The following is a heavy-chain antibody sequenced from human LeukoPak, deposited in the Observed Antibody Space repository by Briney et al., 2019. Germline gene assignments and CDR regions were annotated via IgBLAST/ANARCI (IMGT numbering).Heavy chain of an antibody. CDR2: MNPNSGNT. J-gene: IGHJ6*03. D-gene: IGHD6-13*01. Sequence: ASVKVSCKSSGYTFTSYDINWVRQATGQGLEWMGWMNPNSGNTGYAQKFQGRVTMTRNTSISTAYMELSSLRSEDTAVYYCAESGYSSSTAWEYYYMDVWGKGTTVTVSS. CDR1: GYTFTSYD. CDR3: AESGYSSSTAWEYYYMDV. V-gene: IGHV1-8*01.